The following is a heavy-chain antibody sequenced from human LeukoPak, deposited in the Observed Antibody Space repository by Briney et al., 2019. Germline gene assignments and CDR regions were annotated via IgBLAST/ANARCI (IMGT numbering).Heavy chain of an antibody. CDR1: GFTFGSNG. J-gene: IGHJ4*02. CDR2: IWYDGSNK. Sequence: GRSLRPSCAASGFTFGSNGMHWVRQAPGKGLEWVAVIWYDGSNKYYADSVKGRFTISRDNSKNTLYLQMNILRAEDTAVYYCARDRWGATDYWGQGTLVTVSS. V-gene: IGHV3-33*01. CDR3: ARDRWGATDY. D-gene: IGHD1-26*01.